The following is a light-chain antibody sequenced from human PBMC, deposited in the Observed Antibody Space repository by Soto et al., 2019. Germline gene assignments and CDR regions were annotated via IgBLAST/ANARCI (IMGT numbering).Light chain of an antibody. CDR3: CSYALSSSYV. Sequence: SALTQPASLSWSPGQSITIACTGNSGEVGRYSYVSWYQHHPGKAPRLIIYEGSKRPSGVSHRFSASRSDKTASLIISGLQAEDEAAYYCCSYALSSSYVFGTGTKVTVL. CDR2: EGS. J-gene: IGLJ1*01. CDR1: SGEVGRYSY. V-gene: IGLV2-23*01.